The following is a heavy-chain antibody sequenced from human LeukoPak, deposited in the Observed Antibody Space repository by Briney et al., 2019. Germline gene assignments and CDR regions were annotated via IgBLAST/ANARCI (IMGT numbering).Heavy chain of an antibody. J-gene: IGHJ5*02. CDR3: ARDCSGGSCYGNWFDP. V-gene: IGHV1-69*13. CDR2: IIPIFGTA. CDR1: GGTFSSYA. D-gene: IGHD2-15*01. Sequence: SVKVSCKASGGTFSSYAISWVRQAPGQGLEWMGGIIPIFGTANYAQKFQGRVTITADESTSTAYMELSSLRSEDTAVYYCARDCSGGSCYGNWFDPWGQGTLVTVSS.